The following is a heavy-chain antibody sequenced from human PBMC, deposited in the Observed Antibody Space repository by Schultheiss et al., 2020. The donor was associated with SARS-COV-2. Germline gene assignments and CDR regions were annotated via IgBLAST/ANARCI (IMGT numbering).Heavy chain of an antibody. J-gene: IGHJ4*02. D-gene: IGHD5-12*01. CDR2: IKQDGSEK. CDR1: GFTFSSYA. Sequence: GGSLRLSCAASGFTFSSYAMHWVRQAPGKGLEWVANIKQDGSEKYYVDSVKGRFTISRDNAKNSLYLQMNSLRAEDTAVYYCARDLGGYDWKFGSYWGQGTLVTVSS. CDR3: ARDLGGYDWKFGSY. V-gene: IGHV3-7*01.